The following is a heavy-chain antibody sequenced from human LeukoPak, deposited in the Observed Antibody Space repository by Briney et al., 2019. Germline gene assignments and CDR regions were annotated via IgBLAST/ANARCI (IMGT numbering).Heavy chain of an antibody. Sequence: ASVKVSCKASGYTFTSYYMHWVRQAPGQGLEWMGIINPSGGSTSYAQKFQGRVTMTRDMSTGTAYMELSRLRSDDTAVYYCARGCQYQLLIFLYYYMDVWGKGTTVTISS. CDR2: INPSGGST. J-gene: IGHJ6*03. CDR1: GYTFTSYY. V-gene: IGHV1-46*01. CDR3: ARGCQYQLLIFLYYYMDV. D-gene: IGHD2-2*01.